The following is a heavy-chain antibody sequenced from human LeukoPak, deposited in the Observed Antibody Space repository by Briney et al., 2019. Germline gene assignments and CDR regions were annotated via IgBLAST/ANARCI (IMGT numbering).Heavy chain of an antibody. D-gene: IGHD3-3*01. CDR2: ISAYNGNT. V-gene: IGHV1-18*01. J-gene: IGHJ6*03. CDR3: ARAGDVLEWLSRSNYYYYMDV. Sequence: ASVTVSCKASGYTFTSYGISWVRQAPGQGLEWMGWISAYNGNTNYAQKLQGRVTMTTDTSTSTAYMELRSLRSDDTVVYYCARAGDVLEWLSRSNYYYYMDVWGKGTTVTVSS. CDR1: GYTFTSYG.